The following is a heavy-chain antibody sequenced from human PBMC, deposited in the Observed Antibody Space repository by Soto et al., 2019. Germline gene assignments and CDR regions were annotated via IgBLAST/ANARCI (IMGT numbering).Heavy chain of an antibody. CDR3: ARVMVRGVLYGMDV. J-gene: IGHJ6*02. V-gene: IGHV4-34*01. CDR2: INHSGST. Sequence: SETLSLTCAVYGGSFSGYYWSWIRQPPGKGLEWIGEINHSGSTHYNPSLKSRVTISVDTSKNQFSLKLSSVTAADTAVYYCARVMVRGVLYGMDVWGQGTTVTVSS. D-gene: IGHD3-10*01. CDR1: GGSFSGYY.